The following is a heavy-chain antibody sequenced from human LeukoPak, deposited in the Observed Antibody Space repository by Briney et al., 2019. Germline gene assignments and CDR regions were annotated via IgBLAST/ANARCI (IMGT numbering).Heavy chain of an antibody. CDR1: GYXFTGYY. Sequence: ASVKVSCRASGYXFTGYYMHWVRQAPGQGLEWMGWINPTHGGTNYAQKFQGRVTMTRDTSISTAYMEVGRLTSDDTAMYYCAIVTTADGYWGQGTLLTVSS. CDR3: AIVTTADGY. V-gene: IGHV1-2*02. CDR2: INPTHGGT. D-gene: IGHD4-17*01. J-gene: IGHJ4*02.